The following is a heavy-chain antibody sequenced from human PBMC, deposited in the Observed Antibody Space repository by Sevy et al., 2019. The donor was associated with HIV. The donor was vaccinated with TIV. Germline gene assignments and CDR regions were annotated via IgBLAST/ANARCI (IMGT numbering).Heavy chain of an antibody. D-gene: IGHD3-9*01. CDR3: ARKYYDILTGYYRFDP. CDR1: GYSFTSYW. CDR2: IYPGDSDT. Sequence: GESLKISCKGSGYSFTSYWIGWVRQMPGKGLEWMGIIYPGDSDTRYGPSFQGQVTISAVKSISTAYLQWSSLKASDTAMYYCARKYYDILTGYYRFDPWGQGTLVTVSS. V-gene: IGHV5-51*01. J-gene: IGHJ5*02.